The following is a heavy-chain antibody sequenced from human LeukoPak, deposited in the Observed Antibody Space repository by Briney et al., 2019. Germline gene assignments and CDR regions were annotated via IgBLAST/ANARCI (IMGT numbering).Heavy chain of an antibody. CDR1: GFTFSSYE. D-gene: IGHD4-17*01. J-gene: IGHJ4*02. Sequence: GSLRLSCAASGFTFSSYEMNWVRQAPGKGLEWVSYISSSGSTIYYADSVKGRFTISRDNPKNTLYLQMNSLRAEDTAVYYCAKEIWPTVTISGRTYFDYWGQGTLVTVSS. CDR3: AKEIWPTVTISGRTYFDY. CDR2: ISSSGSTI. V-gene: IGHV3-48*03.